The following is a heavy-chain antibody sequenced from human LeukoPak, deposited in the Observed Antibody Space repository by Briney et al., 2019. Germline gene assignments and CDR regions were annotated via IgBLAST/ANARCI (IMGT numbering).Heavy chain of an antibody. D-gene: IGHD3-10*01. Sequence: GASVKVSCKASGGTFSSYAISWVRQAPGQGLEWMGGIIPILGIANYAQKFQGRVTITADKSTSTAHMELSSLRSEDTAVYYCASNDYYYGSGSYSAGLDYWGQGTLVTVSS. J-gene: IGHJ4*02. CDR2: IIPILGIA. CDR1: GGTFSSYA. CDR3: ASNDYYYGSGSYSAGLDY. V-gene: IGHV1-69*10.